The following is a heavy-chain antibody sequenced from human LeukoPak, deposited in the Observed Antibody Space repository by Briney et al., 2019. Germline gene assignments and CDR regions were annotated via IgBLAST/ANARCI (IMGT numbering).Heavy chain of an antibody. CDR1: GYTFTGYY. Sequence: ASVKVSXKASGYTFTGYYMHWVRQAPGQGLEWMGWINPNSGGTNYAQKFQGRVTMTRDTSISTAYMELSRLRSDDTAVYYCARDDTPVLGYCSSTSCYGAFDIWGQGTMVTVSS. CDR3: ARDDTPVLGYCSSTSCYGAFDI. CDR2: INPNSGGT. V-gene: IGHV1-2*02. D-gene: IGHD2-2*01. J-gene: IGHJ3*02.